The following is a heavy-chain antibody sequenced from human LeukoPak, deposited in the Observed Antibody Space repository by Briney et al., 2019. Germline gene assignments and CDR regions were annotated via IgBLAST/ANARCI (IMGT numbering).Heavy chain of an antibody. CDR3: ARVLAFDWLQIDY. D-gene: IGHD3-9*01. J-gene: IGHJ4*02. CDR1: GGSISSGGYY. V-gene: IGHV4-31*03. Sequence: SSETLSLTCTVSGGSISSGGYYWSWIRQHPGKGLECIGYIYYSGSTYYNPSLKSRVTISVDTSKNQFSLKLSSVTAADTAVYYCARVLAFDWLQIDYWGQGTLVTVSS. CDR2: IYYSGST.